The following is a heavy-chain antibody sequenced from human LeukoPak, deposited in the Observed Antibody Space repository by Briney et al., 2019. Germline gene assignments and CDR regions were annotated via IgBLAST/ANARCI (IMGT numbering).Heavy chain of an antibody. CDR2: FKSKPDGGAV. CDR1: GFTFSNAW. V-gene: IGHV3-15*01. D-gene: IGHD2-2*01. CDR3: ARIRQLSHFDY. Sequence: PGGSLRLSCVTSGFTFSNAWMTWVRQAPGKGLEWVGRFKSKPDGGAVDYAAPVKGRFTISRDNAKNSLYLQMNSLRAEDTAVYYCARIRQLSHFDYWGQGTLVTVSS. J-gene: IGHJ4*02.